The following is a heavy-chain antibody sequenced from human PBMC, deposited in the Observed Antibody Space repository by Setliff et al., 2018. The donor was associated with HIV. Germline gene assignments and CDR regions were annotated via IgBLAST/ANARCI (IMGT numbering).Heavy chain of an antibody. Sequence: PSETLSLTCSVSGASISSYYWSWIRQPPGKGLEWIGYISPTGNTNYNPTLKSRVTISTDTSKNHFSLNVRSVTAADTAVYFCAKASPSIGYISDHWGQGTLVTVSS. J-gene: IGHJ4*02. CDR1: GASISSYY. CDR2: ISPTGNT. D-gene: IGHD5-12*01. CDR3: AKASPSIGYISDH. V-gene: IGHV4-59*01.